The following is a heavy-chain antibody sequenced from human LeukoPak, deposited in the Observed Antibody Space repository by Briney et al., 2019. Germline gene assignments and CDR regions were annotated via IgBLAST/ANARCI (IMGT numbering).Heavy chain of an antibody. D-gene: IGHD6-13*01. CDR3: ATWYSSSWYGGGFDY. CDR2: INHSGST. CDR1: GGSFSGYY. J-gene: IGHJ4*02. V-gene: IGHV4-34*01. Sequence: PSETLSLTCAVYGGSFSGYYWSWIRQPPGKGLEWIGEINHSGSTNYNPSLKSRVTISVDTSKNQFSLKLSSVTAADTAVYYCATWYSSSWYGGGFDYWGQGTLVTVSS.